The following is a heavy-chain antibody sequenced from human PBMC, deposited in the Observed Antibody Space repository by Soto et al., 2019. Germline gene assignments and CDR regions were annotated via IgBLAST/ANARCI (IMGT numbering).Heavy chain of an antibody. Sequence: SSETLSLTCTVSGGSISSYYWSWIRQPPGKGLEWIGYIYYSGSTNYNPSLKSRVTISVDTSKNQFCLKLSSVTAADTAVYYCARARITMVRGVHLGMDVWGQGTTVT. CDR2: IYYSGST. CDR3: ARARITMVRGVHLGMDV. J-gene: IGHJ6*02. V-gene: IGHV4-59*01. D-gene: IGHD3-10*01. CDR1: GGSISSYY.